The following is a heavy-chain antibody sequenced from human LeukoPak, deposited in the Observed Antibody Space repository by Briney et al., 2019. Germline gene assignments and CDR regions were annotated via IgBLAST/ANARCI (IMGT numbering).Heavy chain of an antibody. V-gene: IGHV1-8*03. CDR3: ARAIRADRRGSWFDP. D-gene: IGHD6-6*01. CDR1: GYPFTSYD. J-gene: IGHJ5*02. Sequence: ASVKVSCKASGYPFTSYDINWVRQATGQGLEWMGGMNPNSGNTGYAQKFQGRVTLSRNTSITTAYMELSSLRSEDTAVYYCARAIRADRRGSWFDPWGQGTLVTVSS. CDR2: MNPNSGNT.